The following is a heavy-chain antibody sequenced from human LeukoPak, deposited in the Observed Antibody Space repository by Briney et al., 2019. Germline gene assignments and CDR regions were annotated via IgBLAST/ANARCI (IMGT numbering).Heavy chain of an antibody. CDR1: GGSISSYY. CDR2: ISSSGSTI. J-gene: IGHJ4*02. V-gene: IGHV3-11*04. CDR3: ARRNDY. Sequence: LSLTCTVSGGSISSYYWSWIRQAPGKGLEWVSYISSSGSTIYYADSVKGRFTISRDNAKNSLYLQMNSLRAEDTAVYYCARRNDYWGQGTLVTVSS.